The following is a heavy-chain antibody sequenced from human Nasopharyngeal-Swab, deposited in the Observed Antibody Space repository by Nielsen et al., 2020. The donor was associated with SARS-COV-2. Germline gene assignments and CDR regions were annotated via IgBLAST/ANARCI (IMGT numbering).Heavy chain of an antibody. J-gene: IGHJ5*02. CDR1: GFTFSSYW. Sequence: GESLKISCAASGFTFSSYWMHWVRQAPGKGLVWVSRINSDGSSTSYADSVKGRFTISRDNAKNTLYLQMNSLRAEDTAVYYCARDLDNYDILTGYYYNWFDPWGQGTLVIVSS. CDR3: ARDLDNYDILTGYYYNWFDP. D-gene: IGHD3-9*01. V-gene: IGHV3-74*01. CDR2: INSDGSST.